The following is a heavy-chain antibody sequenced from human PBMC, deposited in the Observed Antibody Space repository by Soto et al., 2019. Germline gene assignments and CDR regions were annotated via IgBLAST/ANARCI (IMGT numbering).Heavy chain of an antibody. CDR3: ARGWGYSYGFPYYYYGMDV. Sequence: PSETLSLTCAVYGGSFCGYYWSWIRQPPGKGLEWIGEINHSGSTNYNPSLKSRVTISVDTSKNQFSLKLSSVTAADTAVYYCARGWGYSYGFPYYYYGMDVWGQGTTVTVSS. J-gene: IGHJ6*02. D-gene: IGHD5-18*01. CDR1: GGSFCGYY. V-gene: IGHV4-34*01. CDR2: INHSGST.